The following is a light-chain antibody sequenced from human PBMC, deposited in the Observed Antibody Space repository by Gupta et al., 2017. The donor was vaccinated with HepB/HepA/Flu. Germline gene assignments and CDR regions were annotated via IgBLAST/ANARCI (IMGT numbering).Light chain of an antibody. CDR1: QSISSW. CDR2: KAS. J-gene: IGKJ3*01. Sequence: DIQMTQSPSTLSASVGDRVTITCRASQSISSWLAWYQQKPGKASKLLSYKASSLESGVPSRFSGSGCGTEFTLTISSLQPDDFAAYYCQQYNSYPIFTFGHGTKVDIK. CDR3: QQYNSYPIFT. V-gene: IGKV1-5*03.